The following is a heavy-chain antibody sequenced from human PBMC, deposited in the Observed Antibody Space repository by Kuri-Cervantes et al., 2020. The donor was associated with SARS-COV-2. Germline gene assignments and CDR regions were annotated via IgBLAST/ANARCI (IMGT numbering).Heavy chain of an antibody. J-gene: IGHJ4*02. CDR1: GFTFSRFG. V-gene: IGHV3-30*18. Sequence: GESLKISCAASGFTFSRFGMHWVRQLPGKGLESVAVVSSDGVNQSYGESVKGRFTVSRDNSNNMLYLQMSSLSADDTAVYYCAETRLQYSGKYALDSWGQGTLVTVSS. CDR2: VSSDGVNQ. D-gene: IGHD5-12*01. CDR3: AETRLQYSGKYALDS.